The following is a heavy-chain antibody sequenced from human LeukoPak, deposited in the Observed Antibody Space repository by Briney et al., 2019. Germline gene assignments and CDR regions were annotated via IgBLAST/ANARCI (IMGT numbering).Heavy chain of an antibody. CDR3: AKDLGGGGSYWDYFDY. J-gene: IGHJ4*02. CDR1: GFTFSSYA. CDR2: ISGSGGST. V-gene: IGHV3-23*01. Sequence: GGSLRLSCAASGFTFSSYAMSWVRQAPGKGLEWVSAISGSGGSTYYADSVKGRFTISRDNSKNTLYLQMNSLRAEDTAAYYCAKDLGGGGSYWDYFDYWGQGTLVTVSS. D-gene: IGHD1-26*01.